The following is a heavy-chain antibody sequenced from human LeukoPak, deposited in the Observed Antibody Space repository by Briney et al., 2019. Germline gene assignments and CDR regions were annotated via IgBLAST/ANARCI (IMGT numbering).Heavy chain of an antibody. J-gene: IGHJ4*02. Sequence: SETLSLTCTVSGGSITSRSNYWGWIRQPPGKGLEWIGSINYSGSTYYNPSLKSRVTISVDTSKNQFSLKLISVTAADTAVYYCARRNYGSGSTHYWGQGTLVTVSS. CDR3: ARRNYGSGSTHY. CDR1: GGSITSRSNY. V-gene: IGHV4-39*07. D-gene: IGHD3-10*01. CDR2: INYSGST.